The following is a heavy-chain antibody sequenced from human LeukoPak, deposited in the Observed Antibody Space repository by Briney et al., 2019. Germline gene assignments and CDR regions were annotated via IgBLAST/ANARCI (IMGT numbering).Heavy chain of an antibody. Sequence: ASVKVSCKASGGTFSSYAISWVRQAPGQGLEWMGGIIPIFGTANYAQTFQGRVTITADESTSTAYMELSSLRSEDTAVYYCASPEGGYSYGYVYWGQGTLVTVSS. V-gene: IGHV1-69*01. J-gene: IGHJ4*02. CDR1: GGTFSSYA. CDR3: ASPEGGYSYGYVY. D-gene: IGHD5-18*01. CDR2: IIPIFGTA.